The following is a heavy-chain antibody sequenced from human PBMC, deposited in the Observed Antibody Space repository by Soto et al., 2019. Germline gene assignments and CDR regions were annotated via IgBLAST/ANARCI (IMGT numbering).Heavy chain of an antibody. CDR2: IHHSGSI. V-gene: IGHV4-34*01. D-gene: IGHD1-1*01. Sequence: PSETLSLTCAVYGGSLSGYYWTWIRRPPGKGLEWIGEIHHSGSINYNSSLKSRVTISADTSKNQFFLKLSSVTAADTAVYYCSSGGDAYKAGNYWGQGTLVTVSS. J-gene: IGHJ4*02. CDR3: SSGGDAYKAGNY. CDR1: GGSLSGYY.